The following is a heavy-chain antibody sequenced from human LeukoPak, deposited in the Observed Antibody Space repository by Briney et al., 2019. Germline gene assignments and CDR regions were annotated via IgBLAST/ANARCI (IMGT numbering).Heavy chain of an antibody. V-gene: IGHV3-23*01. Sequence: PGGSLRLSCAASGFTFSSYAMSWVRQAPGKGLEWVPAISGSGGSTYYADSVKGWFTISRDNSKNTLYLQMNSLRAEDTAVYYCAKASLRFHSSSFDYWGQGTLVTVSS. CDR2: ISGSGGST. J-gene: IGHJ4*02. D-gene: IGHD6-6*01. CDR1: GFTFSSYA. CDR3: AKASLRFHSSSFDY.